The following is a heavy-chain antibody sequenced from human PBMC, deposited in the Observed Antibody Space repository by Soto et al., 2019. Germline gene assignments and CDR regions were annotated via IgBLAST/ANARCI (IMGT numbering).Heavy chain of an antibody. V-gene: IGHV2-5*01. CDR2: IYWNDDK. J-gene: IGHJ4*02. D-gene: IGHD5-18*01. CDR1: GFSLSTNGVG. CDR3: AHSTSMVPRALDY. Sequence: QITLKESGPTLVKPTQTLTLTCTFSGFSLSTNGVGVGWIRQPPGEALEWLALIYWNDDKRYSPSLRSRLTITTDTSNNQVDLTMTDMDPVDTATYYCAHSTSMVPRALDYWGQGTLVTVSS.